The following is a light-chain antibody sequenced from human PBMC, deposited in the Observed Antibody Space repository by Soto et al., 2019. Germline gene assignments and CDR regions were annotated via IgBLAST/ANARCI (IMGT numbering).Light chain of an antibody. Sequence: DIQMTQSPSALSASIGDRITITCRASQSINTWLAWYQQKPGKAPKLLIYAASTLESGVPSRFSGSGSGTDFTLTISSLQPKDFATYYCQQANSFPPTFGGGTKVDIK. J-gene: IGKJ4*01. CDR2: AAS. CDR3: QQANSFPPT. V-gene: IGKV1-12*01. CDR1: QSINTW.